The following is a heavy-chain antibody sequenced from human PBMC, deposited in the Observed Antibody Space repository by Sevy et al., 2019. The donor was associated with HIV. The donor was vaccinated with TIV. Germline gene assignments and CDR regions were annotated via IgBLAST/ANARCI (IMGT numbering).Heavy chain of an antibody. Sequence: GGSLRLSCTVSGFTLKSHTMYWVRQAPGKGLEWVAFISADAKKQNYADSVKGRFTISRDNFKNTLYLQVNSLRAEDTAIYYCARDLTESYTIDYWGPGILVTVSS. CDR3: ARDLTESYTIDY. CDR1: GFTLKSHT. CDR2: ISADAKKQ. J-gene: IGHJ4*02. V-gene: IGHV3-30*04. D-gene: IGHD1-26*01.